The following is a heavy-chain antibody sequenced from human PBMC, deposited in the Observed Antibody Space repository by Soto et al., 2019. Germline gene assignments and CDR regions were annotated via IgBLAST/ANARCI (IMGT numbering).Heavy chain of an antibody. V-gene: IGHV1-69*13. D-gene: IGHD3-3*01. Sequence: SVKVSCKASGGTFSSYAISWVRQAPGQGLEWMGGIIPIFGTANYAQKFQGRVTITADESTSTAYMELSSLRSEDTAVYYCARDGDLTIFGRDDAFDIWGQGTMVTVSS. CDR2: IIPIFGTA. CDR3: ARDGDLTIFGRDDAFDI. CDR1: GGTFSSYA. J-gene: IGHJ3*02.